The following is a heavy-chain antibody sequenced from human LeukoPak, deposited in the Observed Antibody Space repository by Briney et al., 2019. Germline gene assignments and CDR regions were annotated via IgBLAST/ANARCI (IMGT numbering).Heavy chain of an antibody. Sequence: GSVKVSCKASGYTFTSYGISWVRQAPGQGLEWMGWISAYNGNTNYAQKLQGSVTMTTDTSTSTAYMELRSLRSDDTAVYYCARWGPYDYVWGSYYFDYWGQGTLVTVSS. D-gene: IGHD3-16*01. V-gene: IGHV1-18*01. CDR2: ISAYNGNT. J-gene: IGHJ4*02. CDR3: ARWGPYDYVWGSYYFDY. CDR1: GYTFTSYG.